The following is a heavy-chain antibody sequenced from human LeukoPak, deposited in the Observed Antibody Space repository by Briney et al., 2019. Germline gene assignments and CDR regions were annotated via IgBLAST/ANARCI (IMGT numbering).Heavy chain of an antibody. CDR1: WFTVITKD. CDR3: ARGVEPLAANTLAY. D-gene: IGHD1-14*01. CDR2: HYRDGKK. V-gene: IGHV3-53*01. Sequence: GGSLRLSRAAYWFTVITKDMTSVRQAPGEGLEWDSVHYRDGKKKYADSVQGRFTISTDNSKNTLYLEMNSLSPDDTAVYYCARGVEPLAANTLAYWGQGTLVTVSS. J-gene: IGHJ4*02.